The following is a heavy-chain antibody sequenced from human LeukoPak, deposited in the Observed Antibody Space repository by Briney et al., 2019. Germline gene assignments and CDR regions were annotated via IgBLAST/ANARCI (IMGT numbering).Heavy chain of an antibody. CDR2: IKQDGSEK. D-gene: IGHD2-2*02. V-gene: IGHV3-7*03. Sequence: TGGSLRLSCAASGFTFSSYWMSWVRQAPGKGLEWVANIKQDGSEKYYVDSVKGRFTISRDNAKNSLYLQMNSLRAEDTAVYYCAGRGYSLQEDYYYYMDVWGKGTTVTISS. CDR3: AGRGYSLQEDYYYYMDV. J-gene: IGHJ6*03. CDR1: GFTFSSYW.